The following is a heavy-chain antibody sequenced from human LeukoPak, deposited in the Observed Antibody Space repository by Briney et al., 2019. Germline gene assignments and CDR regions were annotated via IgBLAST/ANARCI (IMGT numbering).Heavy chain of an antibody. D-gene: IGHD2-15*01. V-gene: IGHV4-30-4*08. J-gene: IGHJ3*02. Sequence: SQTLSLTCTVSGGSISSGDYYWSWIRQPPGKGLEWIGYIYYSGSTYYNPSLKSRVTISVDTSKDQFSLKLSSVTAADTAVYYCARGGCSGGSCYPLLDAFDIWGQGTMVTVSS. CDR3: ARGGCSGGSCYPLLDAFDI. CDR1: GGSISSGDYY. CDR2: IYYSGST.